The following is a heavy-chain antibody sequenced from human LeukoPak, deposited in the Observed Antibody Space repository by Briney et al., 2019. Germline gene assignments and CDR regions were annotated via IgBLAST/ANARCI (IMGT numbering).Heavy chain of an antibody. CDR2: INPNSGCT. V-gene: IGHV1-2*02. CDR1: GYTLTGYY. J-gene: IGHJ4*02. CDR3: ARTDSSGYYPYYFDY. D-gene: IGHD3-22*01. Sequence: GASVKVSCKASGYTLTGYYMHWVRQAPGQGREWMGWINPNSGCTNYAQKFQGRVTMTRDTSISTAYMELSRLRSDDTAVYYCARTDSSGYYPYYFDYWGQGTLVTVSS.